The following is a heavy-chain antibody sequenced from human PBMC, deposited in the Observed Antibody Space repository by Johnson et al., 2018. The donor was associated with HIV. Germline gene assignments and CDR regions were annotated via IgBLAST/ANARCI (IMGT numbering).Heavy chain of an antibody. CDR2: ISYDGTNK. D-gene: IGHD6-13*01. CDR1: GFTFSSFA. V-gene: IGHV3-30-3*01. Sequence: QMQLVESGGGVVQPGTSLRLACAASGFTFSSFAMHWVRQAPGKGLEWVAFISYDGTNKYYADSVKGRFTISRDNAKNSLYLQMNRLRAEDTAVYYGARDRRGHLSWSSDAFDIWGQGTMVTVSS. CDR3: ARDRRGHLSWSSDAFDI. J-gene: IGHJ3*02.